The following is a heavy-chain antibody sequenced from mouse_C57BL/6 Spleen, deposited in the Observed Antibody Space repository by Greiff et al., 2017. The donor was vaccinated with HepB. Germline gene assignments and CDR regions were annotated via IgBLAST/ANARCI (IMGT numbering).Heavy chain of an antibody. J-gene: IGHJ1*03. CDR1: GYTFTSYW. V-gene: IGHV1-52*01. Sequence: VQLQQPGAELVRPGSSVKLSCKASGYTFTSYWMHWVKQRPIQGLEWIGNIDPSDSETHYNQKFKDKATLTVDKSSSTAYMQLSSLTSEDSAVYYCARGGYYGSSSDVWGTGTTVTVSS. D-gene: IGHD1-1*01. CDR2: IDPSDSET. CDR3: ARGGYYGSSSDV.